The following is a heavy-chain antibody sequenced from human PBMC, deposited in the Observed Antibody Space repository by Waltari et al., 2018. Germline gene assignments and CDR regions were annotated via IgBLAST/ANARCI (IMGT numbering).Heavy chain of an antibody. D-gene: IGHD2-21*01. Sequence: QVQLQESGPGLVKPSETLSLTCAVSGYSISSGYYWGWIRQPPGKGLEWIGSIYHSGSTYYNPSLKSRVTISVDTSKNQFSLKLSSVTAADTAVYYCARHKGSRGEYYFDYWGQGTLVTVSS. V-gene: IGHV4-38-2*01. CDR2: IYHSGST. CDR3: ARHKGSRGEYYFDY. J-gene: IGHJ4*02. CDR1: GYSISSGYY.